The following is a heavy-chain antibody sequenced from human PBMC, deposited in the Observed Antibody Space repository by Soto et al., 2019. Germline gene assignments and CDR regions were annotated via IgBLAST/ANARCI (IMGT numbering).Heavy chain of an antibody. Sequence: PGGSLRLSCAASGFTFSTYAMIWVRQAPGKGLEWVSDIIEEGDIKYYTDSVTGRVTISRDNSRNTLYLQVNSLRAEDTAVYYCAKDVIFGGAAPFYYYYGMDVWGQGTTVTVSS. D-gene: IGHD3-10*02. V-gene: IGHV3-23*01. CDR3: AKDVIFGGAAPFYYYYGMDV. CDR1: GFTFSTYA. J-gene: IGHJ6*02. CDR2: IIEEGDIK.